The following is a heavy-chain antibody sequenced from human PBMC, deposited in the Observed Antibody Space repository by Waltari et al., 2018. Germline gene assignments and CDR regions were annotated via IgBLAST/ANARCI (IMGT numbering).Heavy chain of an antibody. CDR2: IYSGGST. D-gene: IGHD6-19*01. CDR3: AREGAVADPTGLDY. J-gene: IGHJ4*02. Sequence: EVQLVETGGGLIQPGGSLRLSCAASGFTVSSNYMSWVRQAPGKGLEWVAVIYSGGSTYYADSVKGRFTISRDNSKNTLYLQMNSLRAEDTAVYYCAREGAVADPTGLDYWGQGTLVTVSS. CDR1: GFTVSSNY. V-gene: IGHV3-53*02.